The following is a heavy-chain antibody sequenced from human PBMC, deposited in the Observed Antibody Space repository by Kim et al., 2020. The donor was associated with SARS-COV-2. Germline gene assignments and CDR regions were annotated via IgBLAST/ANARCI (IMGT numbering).Heavy chain of an antibody. D-gene: IGHD3-16*01. CDR3: ARDLGDYGMEV. V-gene: IGHV3-53*01. CDR2: IYSGGST. J-gene: IGHJ6*02. Sequence: GSLRLSCEASGVTVSSNYMSWVRQAPGKGLGWVSVIYSGGSTYYADSVKGRFTISRDNSKNTLYLNMNSLRDEDTAVYYCARDLGDYGMEVWGQGTTVTVSS. CDR1: GVTVSSNY.